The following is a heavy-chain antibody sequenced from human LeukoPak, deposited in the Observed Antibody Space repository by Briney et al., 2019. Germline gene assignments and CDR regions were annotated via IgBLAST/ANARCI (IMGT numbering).Heavy chain of an antibody. V-gene: IGHV3-11*06. J-gene: IGHJ6*04. CDR2: IISSSSYT. Sequence: GALRLSFAASGFTFSDYYMSWIRQAPGKGLGWVSYIISSSSYTNYADSVKGRFTISRDNAKNSLYLQMNSLRAEDTAVYYCARQNSSSWYHYYYYYYGMDVWGKGTTVTVSS. CDR1: GFTFSDYY. CDR3: ARQNSSSWYHYYYYYYGMDV. D-gene: IGHD6-13*01.